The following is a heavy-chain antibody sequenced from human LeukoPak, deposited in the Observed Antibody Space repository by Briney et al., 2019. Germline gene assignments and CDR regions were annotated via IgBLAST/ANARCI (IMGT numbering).Heavy chain of an antibody. CDR1: GGSISSSNHH. J-gene: IGHJ6*02. V-gene: IGHV4-39*07. Sequence: SETLSLTCTVSGGSISSSNHHWDWIRQPPGKGLEWIGNIYYSGSTNYNPSLKSRVTISVDTSKNQFSLKLSSVTAADTAVYYCARWAVDFSYCYYYGMDVWGQGTTVTVSS. CDR2: IYYSGST. CDR3: ARWAVDFSYCYYYGMDV. D-gene: IGHD3-3*01.